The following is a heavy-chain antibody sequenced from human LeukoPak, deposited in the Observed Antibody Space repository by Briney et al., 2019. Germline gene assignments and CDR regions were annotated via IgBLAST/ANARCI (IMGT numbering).Heavy chain of an antibody. CDR2: INPNSGGT. J-gene: IGHJ5*02. CDR3: ARSTSIAARRWFDH. V-gene: IGHV1-2*02. CDR1: GYTFTGYY. D-gene: IGHD6-6*01. Sequence: GASVKVSCKASGYTFTGYYMHWVRQAPGQGLEWMGWINPNSGGTNYAQKFQGRVTMTRDTSISTAYMELSRLRSDDTAVYYCARSTSIAARRWFDHWGQGTPVTVSS.